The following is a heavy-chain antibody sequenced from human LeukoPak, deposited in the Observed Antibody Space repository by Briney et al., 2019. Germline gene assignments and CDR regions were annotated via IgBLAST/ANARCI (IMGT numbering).Heavy chain of an antibody. CDR2: IYYSGST. J-gene: IGHJ5*02. CDR3: ARKYYYGSGSYSP. D-gene: IGHD3-10*01. CDR1: GGSISSYY. Sequence: SDTLSLTCTVSGGSISSYYWSWLRQPPVKGLEWIGYIYYSGSTNYNPSLKSRVTISVDTSKNQFSLKLSSVTAADTAVYYCARKYYYGSGSYSPWGQGTLVTVSS. V-gene: IGHV4-59*01.